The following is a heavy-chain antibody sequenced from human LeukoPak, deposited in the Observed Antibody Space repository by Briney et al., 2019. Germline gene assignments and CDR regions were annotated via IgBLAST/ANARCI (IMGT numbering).Heavy chain of an antibody. CDR2: ICTSGST. J-gene: IGHJ4*02. Sequence: PSETLSLTCAVSGDPISGSYWSWIRQPAGKGLEWIGRICTSGSTNYNPSLKSRVTMSVDTSKNQFSLKLSSVTAADTAVYYCARESYSGYPDYWGQGTLVTVSS. CDR1: GDPISGSY. V-gene: IGHV4-4*07. CDR3: ARESYSGYPDY. D-gene: IGHD5-12*01.